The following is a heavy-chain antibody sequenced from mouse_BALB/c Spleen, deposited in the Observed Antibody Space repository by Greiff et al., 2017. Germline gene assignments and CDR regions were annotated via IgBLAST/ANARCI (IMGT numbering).Heavy chain of an antibody. CDR1: GYTFTSYT. D-gene: IGHD2-1*01. CDR2: INPSSGYT. Sequence: QVQLQQSGAELARPGASVKMSCKASGYTFTSYTMHWVKQRPGQGLEWIGYINPSSGYTNYNQKFKDKATLTADKSSSTAYMQLSSLTSEDSAVYYCGRAGDGNPFAYWGQGTLVTVAA. CDR3: GRAGDGNPFAY. J-gene: IGHJ3*01. V-gene: IGHV1-4*01.